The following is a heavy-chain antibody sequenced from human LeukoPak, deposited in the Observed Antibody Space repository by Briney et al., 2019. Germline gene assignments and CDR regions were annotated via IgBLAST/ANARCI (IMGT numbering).Heavy chain of an antibody. CDR1: GGSIGSSY. CDR3: ARAPLYSGGSGWSIYYFYAMDV. J-gene: IGHJ6*02. V-gene: IGHV4-59*01. Sequence: SETLSLTCTVSGGSIGSSYWSWVRQPPGKGLEWIGYIDNSGSTNYNPSLKSRVTISLDTPKSQFSLELSSVTAADTAVYYCARAPLYSGGSGWSIYYFYAMDVWGQGTTVTVSS. CDR2: IDNSGST. D-gene: IGHD6-19*01.